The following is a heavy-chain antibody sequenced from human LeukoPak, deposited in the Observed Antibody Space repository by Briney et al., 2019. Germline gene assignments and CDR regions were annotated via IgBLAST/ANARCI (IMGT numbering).Heavy chain of an antibody. CDR2: MNPNSGNT. J-gene: IGHJ4*02. CDR3: ARDQSWAAAGSEIPYFAY. D-gene: IGHD6-13*01. CDR1: GYTLSSYD. Sequence: GASVKVSCKASGYTLSSYDINWVRQATGQGLEWMGRMNPNSGNTGYAQKFQGRVTMTRDTSTNTVYMELSSLRFDDTAVYYCARDQSWAAAGSEIPYFAYWGQGTLVTVTS. V-gene: IGHV1-8*02.